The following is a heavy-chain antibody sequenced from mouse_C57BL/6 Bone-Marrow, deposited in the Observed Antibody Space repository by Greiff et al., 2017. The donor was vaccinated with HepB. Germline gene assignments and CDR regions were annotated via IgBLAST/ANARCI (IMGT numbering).Heavy chain of an antibody. CDR2: ISDGGSYT. D-gene: IGHD2-2*01. Sequence: EVKLVESGGGLVKPGGSLKLSCAASGFTFSSYAMSWVRQTPEKRLEWVATISDGGSYTYYPDNVKGRFTISRDNAKNNLYLQMSHLNSEDTAMYYGARGLPGSYWYFDFWGTGTTVTVSS. CDR1: GFTFSSYA. CDR3: ARGLPGSYWYFDF. V-gene: IGHV5-4*03. J-gene: IGHJ1*03.